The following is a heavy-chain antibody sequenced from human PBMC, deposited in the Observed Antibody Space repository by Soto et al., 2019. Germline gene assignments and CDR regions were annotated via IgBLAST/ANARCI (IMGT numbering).Heavy chain of an antibody. CDR2: IYYSGST. CDR3: ARGPETSGYDLVSFDY. J-gene: IGHJ4*02. Sequence: SETLSLTCTVSGGSISSYYWSWIRQPPGKGLEWIGYIYYSGSTNYNPSLKSRVTISVDTSKNQFSLKLSSVTAADTAVYYCARGPETSGYDLVSFDYWGQGTLVTVSS. V-gene: IGHV4-59*01. D-gene: IGHD5-12*01. CDR1: GGSISSYY.